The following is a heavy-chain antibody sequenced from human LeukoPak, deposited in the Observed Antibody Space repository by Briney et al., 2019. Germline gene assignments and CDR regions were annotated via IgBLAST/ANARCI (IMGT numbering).Heavy chain of an antibody. D-gene: IGHD6-13*01. CDR3: ASLAEAGNYGMDV. Sequence: SETLSLTCTVSGGSISSGDYYWSWIRQPPGTGLEWIGYIYYSGSTNYNPSLKSRVTISVETSKNQFSLKLSSVTAADTAVYYCASLAEAGNYGMDVWGQGTTVTVSS. V-gene: IGHV4-61*08. J-gene: IGHJ6*02. CDR1: GGSISSGDYY. CDR2: IYYSGST.